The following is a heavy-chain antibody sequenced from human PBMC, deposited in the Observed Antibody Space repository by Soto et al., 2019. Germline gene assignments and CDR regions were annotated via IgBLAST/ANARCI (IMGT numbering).Heavy chain of an antibody. CDR2: MYNTGST. J-gene: IGHJ6*02. V-gene: IGHV4-59*01. CDR1: GGSISGYY. Sequence: SETLSLTCTVSGGSISGYYWSWIRQPPGKGLEWIGYMYNTGSTVYNPSFKSRVTISVDTSKNQFSLKLNSVTAADTAVYYCARSGGGYDISWYYYGMDVWGQGTTVTVSS. CDR3: ARSGGGYDISWYYYGMDV. D-gene: IGHD3-9*01.